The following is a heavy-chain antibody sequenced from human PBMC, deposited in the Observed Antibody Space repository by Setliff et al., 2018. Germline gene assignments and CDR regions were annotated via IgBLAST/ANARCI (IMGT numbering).Heavy chain of an antibody. CDR2: TQYDGKKK. J-gene: IGHJ4*02. CDR1: GFNFGGYG. CDR3: AGGRGWRFDD. Sequence: PGGSLRLSCTASGFNFGGYGMHWVRQAPGKGLEWVSFTQYDGKKKDYADSVKGRFTISRDNANQSLYLQMNSLRAEDTAVYYCAGGRGWRFDDWGQGTLVTVSS. V-gene: IGHV3-30*02. D-gene: IGHD6-19*01.